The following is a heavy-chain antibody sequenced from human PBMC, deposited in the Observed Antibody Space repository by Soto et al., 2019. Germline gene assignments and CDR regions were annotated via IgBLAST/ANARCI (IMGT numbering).Heavy chain of an antibody. D-gene: IGHD6-19*01. J-gene: IGHJ4*01. CDR2: FSATSENT. CDR3: AKPRDPQCVRLPFDY. Sequence: EVQLLESGGGLVQPGGSLRLSCVGSGFFFSSYTMTWVRQAPGKGLEWVSSFSATSENTYYADSVRGRFTISRDNSKNTLFLQMTSLTAEDTAMYYCAKPRDPQCVRLPFDYWGHGILVIVSS. CDR1: GFFFSSYT. V-gene: IGHV3-23*01.